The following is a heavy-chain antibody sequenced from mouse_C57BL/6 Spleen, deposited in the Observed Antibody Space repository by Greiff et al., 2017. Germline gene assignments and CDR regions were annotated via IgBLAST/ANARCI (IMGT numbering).Heavy chain of an antibody. Sequence: QVQLQQSGAELVKPGASVKISCKASGYAFSSYWMNWVKQRPGKGLEWIGQIYPGDGATDYNGKFKGRATLTADKSSSPAYMQRSSLTSEDSAVYFCARGGDYDPYVMDDGSQGTSVTVSS. V-gene: IGHV1-80*01. J-gene: IGHJ4*01. CDR2: IYPGDGAT. CDR3: ARGGDYDPYVMDD. D-gene: IGHD2-4*01. CDR1: GYAFSSYW.